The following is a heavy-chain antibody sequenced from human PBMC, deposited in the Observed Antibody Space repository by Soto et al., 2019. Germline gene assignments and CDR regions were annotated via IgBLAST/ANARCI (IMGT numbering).Heavy chain of an antibody. D-gene: IGHD3-22*01. V-gene: IGHV4-31*03. CDR2: IYYSGST. J-gene: IGHJ4*02. CDR1: GGSISSGGYY. CDR3: ARDRHDSSGYYYFDY. Sequence: SETLSLTCTVSGGSISSGGYYWSWIRQHPGKGLEWIGYIYYSGSTYYNPSLKSRVTISVDTSKNQFSLKLSSVTAADTAVYYCARDRHDSSGYYYFDYWGQGTLVTVSS.